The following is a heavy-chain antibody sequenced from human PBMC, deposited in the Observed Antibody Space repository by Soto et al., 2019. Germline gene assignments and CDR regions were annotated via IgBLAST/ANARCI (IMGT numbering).Heavy chain of an antibody. CDR1: GFTFSSYG. V-gene: IGHV3-30*18. J-gene: IGHJ6*03. CDR2: ISYDGSNK. CDR3: AKDLGSAIFGVVILDNYMDV. Sequence: QVQLVESGGGVGQPGRSLRLSCAASGFTFSSYGMHWVRQAPGKGLEWVAVISYDGSNKYYADSVKGRFTISRDNSKNTLYLQMNSLRAEDTAVYYCAKDLGSAIFGVVILDNYMDVWGKGTTVTVSS. D-gene: IGHD3-3*01.